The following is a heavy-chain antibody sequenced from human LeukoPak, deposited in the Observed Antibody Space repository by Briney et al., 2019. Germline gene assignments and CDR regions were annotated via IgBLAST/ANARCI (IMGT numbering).Heavy chain of an antibody. CDR2: INPSGGST. CDR3: ARGAYSYAQDF. J-gene: IGHJ4*02. Sequence: ASVKVSCKTSGCTFTHYYIHWVRQAPGQGLEWMGIINPSGGSTNYAQTFQGRLSMTRDTSTSTVYMELSSLRSEDTAVYYCARGAYSYAQDFWGQGTLVTVSS. V-gene: IGHV1-46*01. CDR1: GCTFTHYY. D-gene: IGHD5-18*01.